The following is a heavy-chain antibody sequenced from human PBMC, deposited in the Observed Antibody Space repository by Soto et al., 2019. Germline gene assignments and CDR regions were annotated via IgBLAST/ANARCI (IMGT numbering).Heavy chain of an antibody. V-gene: IGHV4-34*01. CDR1: GGSFSGYS. Sequence: QVQLQQWGAGLLKPSETLSLTCAVYGGSFSGYSWSWIRQPPGEGLEWIGEINHSGSTNYNPSLKSRVTISVDTSKDQFSLKLSSVTAADTAVYYCERARITMIVVVSHDAFDIWGQGTMVTVSS. J-gene: IGHJ3*02. D-gene: IGHD3-22*01. CDR2: INHSGST. CDR3: ERARITMIVVVSHDAFDI.